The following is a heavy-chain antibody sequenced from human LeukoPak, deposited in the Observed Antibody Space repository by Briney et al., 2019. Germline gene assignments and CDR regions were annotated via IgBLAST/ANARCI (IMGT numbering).Heavy chain of an antibody. CDR1: SGSIKNSNYY. V-gene: IGHV4-39*01. CDR3: ARQTGSGLFILP. CDR2: IYYTGNT. J-gene: IGHJ4*02. D-gene: IGHD3/OR15-3a*01. Sequence: SETLSLTCTVSSGSIKNSNYYWGWIRQPPGKGLEWIGSIYYTGNTYYNASLKSQVSISIDTSKNQFSLKLTSVTAADTSVYYCARQTGSGLFILPGGQGTLVTASS.